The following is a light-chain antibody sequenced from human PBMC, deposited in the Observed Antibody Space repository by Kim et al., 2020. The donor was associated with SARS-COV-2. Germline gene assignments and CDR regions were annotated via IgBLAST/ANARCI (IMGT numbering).Light chain of an antibody. CDR2: FGD. CDR1: S. CDR3: QIWDSGSDHPYV. V-gene: IGLV3-21*04. J-gene: IGLJ1*01. Sequence: SVLWSQWNPAQAPNLVLFFGDARPPGIPPRFSGSSSGHTATLTIARVEAGDEADYFCQIWDSGSDHPYVFGPGTKVTVL.